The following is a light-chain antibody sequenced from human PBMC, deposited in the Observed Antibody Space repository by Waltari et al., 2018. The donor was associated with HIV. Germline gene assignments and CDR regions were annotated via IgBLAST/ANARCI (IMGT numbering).Light chain of an antibody. CDR1: SSDVGGYDY. V-gene: IGLV2-14*03. J-gene: IGLJ2*01. CDR2: DVN. Sequence: HSALTQPASVSGSPGQSIAISCTGTSSDVGGYDYVSWYQHHPGNAPKLILYDVNIRPSVVSNRSAGSKSGNTASLTISGLQAEDEADYYCGSHSTYTTLVFGGGTKLTV. CDR3: GSHSTYTTLV.